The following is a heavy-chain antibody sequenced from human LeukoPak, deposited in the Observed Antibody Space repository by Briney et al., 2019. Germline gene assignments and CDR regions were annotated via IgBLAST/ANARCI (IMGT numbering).Heavy chain of an antibody. D-gene: IGHD6-6*01. CDR1: GGSISSSSYY. J-gene: IGHJ6*03. CDR3: ARDFSSSLYYYYYMDV. Sequence: SETLSLTCTVSGGSISSSSYYWGWIRQPPGKGLEWIGSIYYSGSTYYNPSLKSRVTISVDTSKNQFSLKLSSVTAADTAVYYCARDFSSSLYYYYYMDVWGKGTTVTVSS. V-gene: IGHV4-39*07. CDR2: IYYSGST.